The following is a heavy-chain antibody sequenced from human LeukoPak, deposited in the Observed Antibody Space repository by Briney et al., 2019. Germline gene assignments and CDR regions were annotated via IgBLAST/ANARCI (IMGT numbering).Heavy chain of an antibody. CDR2: LSYSGRT. V-gene: IGHV4-31*03. CDR1: GGSITSGGYY. D-gene: IGHD4-17*01. J-gene: IGHJ6*03. CDR3: ARKNDYGASYYIDI. Sequence: PSETLSLTCTVSGGSITSGGYYWNWIRQSPGKCLEWIGFLSYSGRTNYNPSLKSRLSMSVDTSKNQFSLRLNSVTAADTAVYYCARKNDYGASYYIDIWGKGTAVTVSS.